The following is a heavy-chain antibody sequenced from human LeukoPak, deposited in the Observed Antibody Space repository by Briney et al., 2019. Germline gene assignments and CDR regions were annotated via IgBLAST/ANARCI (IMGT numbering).Heavy chain of an antibody. Sequence: ASVEVSCKASGYTFTNYGINWVRQAPGQGLEWMGWISAYNGNTNYAQNLQGRVTVTTDTSTSTAYMELRSLRSDDTAVYYCARDKGMMVVVTPGYFDYWGQGTLVTVSS. J-gene: IGHJ4*02. CDR1: GYTFTNYG. CDR2: ISAYNGNT. CDR3: ARDKGMMVVVTPGYFDY. D-gene: IGHD3-22*01. V-gene: IGHV1-18*01.